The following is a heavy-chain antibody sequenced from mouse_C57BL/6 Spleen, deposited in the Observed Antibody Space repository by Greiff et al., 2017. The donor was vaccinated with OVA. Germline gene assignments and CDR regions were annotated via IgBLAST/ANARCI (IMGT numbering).Heavy chain of an antibody. J-gene: IGHJ2*01. CDR3: ARYDYLYYFNY. V-gene: IGHV1-76*01. CDR2: IYPGSGHT. CDR1: GYTFTDYY. D-gene: IGHD5-5*01. Sequence: VKLMESGAELVRPGASVKLSCKASGYTFTDYYINWVKQRPGQGLEWIARIYPGSGHTYYNEQFKGKATLNAETASSTAYLQLSSLTSRDSTVYFCARYDYLYYFNYWGQGTTLTVSS.